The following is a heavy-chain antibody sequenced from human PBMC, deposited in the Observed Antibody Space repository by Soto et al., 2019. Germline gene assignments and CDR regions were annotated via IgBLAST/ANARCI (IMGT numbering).Heavy chain of an antibody. CDR3: ARDGDYGDYEGGNWFDP. Sequence: ETLSLTCAVSGYSISSGYYWGWIRQPPGKGLEWIGSIYHSGSTYYNPSLKSRVTISVDTSKNQFSLKLSSVTAADTAVYYCARDGDYGDYEGGNWFDPWGQGTLVTVSS. CDR2: IYHSGST. CDR1: GYSISSGYY. D-gene: IGHD4-17*01. V-gene: IGHV4-38-2*02. J-gene: IGHJ5*02.